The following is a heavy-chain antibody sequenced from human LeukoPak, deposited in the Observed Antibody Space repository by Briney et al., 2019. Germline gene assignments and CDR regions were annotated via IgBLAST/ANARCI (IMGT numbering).Heavy chain of an antibody. CDR2: INQDGSEN. V-gene: IGHV3-7*01. CDR1: GVTFGSFW. CDR3: VRDVKGGFMVRGGVKNYYYMDV. D-gene: IGHD3-10*01. Sequence: WGSLRLSGLGSGVTFGSFWRRWVRQAPGKGLEWVANINQDGSENYYVDSVKGRFTISRDNAKRSLNLQMYSVRAEDTAVYFCVRDVKGGFMVRGGVKNYYYMDVWGKGTTVTVSS. J-gene: IGHJ6*03.